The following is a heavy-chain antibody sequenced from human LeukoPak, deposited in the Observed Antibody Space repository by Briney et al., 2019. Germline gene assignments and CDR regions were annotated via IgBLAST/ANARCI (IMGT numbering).Heavy chain of an antibody. CDR1: GGSISNYY. V-gene: IGHV4-59*01. J-gene: IGHJ5*02. CDR3: AKVVSGWFDP. D-gene: IGHD6-19*01. CDR2: IYHNGGT. Sequence: SETLSLTCTVSGGSISNYYWSWIRQPPGKGLEWIGYIYHNGGTNYNPSPKSRVTISVDMSKNQFSLKLSSVTAADTAVYYCAKVVSGWFDPWGQGTLVTVSS.